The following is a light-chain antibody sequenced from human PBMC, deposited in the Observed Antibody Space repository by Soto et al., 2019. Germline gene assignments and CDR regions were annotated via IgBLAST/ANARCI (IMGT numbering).Light chain of an antibody. CDR2: DAS. J-gene: IGKJ5*01. Sequence: EIVLTQSPATLSLSPGERATLSCRASQSVSSYLSCYQQKPGQAPRLLIYDASNIATGIPARFSGSGSGTDFTLTISSLEPEDFAVYYCQQRSNWPITFGQGTRMEIK. CDR3: QQRSNWPIT. V-gene: IGKV3-11*01. CDR1: QSVSSY.